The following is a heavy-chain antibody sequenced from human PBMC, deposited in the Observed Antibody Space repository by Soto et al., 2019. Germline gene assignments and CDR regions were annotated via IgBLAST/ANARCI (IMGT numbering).Heavy chain of an antibody. Sequence: GGSLRLSCAASGFTFSSYSMNWVRQAPGKGLEWVSYFSSCSSTIYYADSVKGRFTISRDNAKNSLYLQINSLRDEDTAVYYCAIGTVSSTIFGVDPYYYYGMDVWGQGTTVTVSS. CDR2: FSSCSSTI. V-gene: IGHV3-48*02. J-gene: IGHJ6*02. D-gene: IGHD3-3*01. CDR1: GFTFSSYS. CDR3: AIGTVSSTIFGVDPYYYYGMDV.